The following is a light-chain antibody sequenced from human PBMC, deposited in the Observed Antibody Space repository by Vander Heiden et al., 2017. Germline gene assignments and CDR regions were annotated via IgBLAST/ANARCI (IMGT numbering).Light chain of an antibody. CDR1: QDINNY. J-gene: IGKJ2*01. CDR2: DVS. Sequence: DIQMPQSPSSLSASVGDRVTITCQASQDINNYLNWYQQKPGKAPKLLIYDVSILETGVPSRFSGSRSGADFTLTISGLQPEDIATYYCQHYDDLPYTFGQGTKLDIK. CDR3: QHYDDLPYT. V-gene: IGKV1-33*01.